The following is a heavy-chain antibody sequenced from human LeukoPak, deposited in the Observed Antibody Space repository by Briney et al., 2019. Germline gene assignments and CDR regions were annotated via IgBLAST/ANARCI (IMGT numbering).Heavy chain of an antibody. V-gene: IGHV3-23*01. Sequence: AGGSLRLSCAASGFTFSSYAMSWVRQAPGKGLEWVSAISGSGGSTYYADSVKGRFTISRDNSKNTLYLQMNSLRAEDTAVYYCANSPGSLDCSSTSCYWNYYYYYMDVWGKGTTVTVSS. CDR3: ANSPGSLDCSSTSCYWNYYYYYMDV. CDR1: GFTFSSYA. D-gene: IGHD2-2*01. J-gene: IGHJ6*03. CDR2: ISGSGGST.